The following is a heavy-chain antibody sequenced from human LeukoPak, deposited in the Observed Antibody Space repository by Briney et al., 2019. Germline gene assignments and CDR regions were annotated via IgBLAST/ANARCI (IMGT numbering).Heavy chain of an antibody. CDR2: ISSDGGTT. CDR3: ACFICDSRYN. V-gene: IGHV3-74*01. CDR1: GFAFSSYW. Sequence: PGGSLRLSCAVSGFAFSSYWMHWVRQAPGKGPMWVSRISSDGGTTNYADSVKGRFTISRDNAKNTLFLQMNSLRAEDTAVYYCACFICDSRYNWGQGTLVTVSS. D-gene: IGHD1-1*01. J-gene: IGHJ4*02.